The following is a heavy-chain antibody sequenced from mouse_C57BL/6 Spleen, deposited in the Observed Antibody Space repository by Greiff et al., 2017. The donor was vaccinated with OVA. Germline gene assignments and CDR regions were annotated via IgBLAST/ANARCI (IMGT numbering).Heavy chain of an antibody. V-gene: IGHV1-64*01. J-gene: IGHJ4*01. CDR3: AREMDYDYDGRNYAMDY. Sequence: VQLQQPGAELVKPGASVKLSCKASGYTFTSYWMHWVKQRPGQGLEWIGMIHPNSGSTNYNEKFKSKATLTVDKSSSTAYMQLSSLTSEDSAVYYCAREMDYDYDGRNYAMDYWGQGTSVTVSS. CDR2: IHPNSGST. CDR1: GYTFTSYW. D-gene: IGHD2-4*01.